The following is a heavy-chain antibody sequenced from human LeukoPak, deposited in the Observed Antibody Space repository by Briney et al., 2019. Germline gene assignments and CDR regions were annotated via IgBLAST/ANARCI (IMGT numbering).Heavy chain of an antibody. CDR2: IYYSGST. V-gene: IGHV4-59*01. CDR1: GGSISSYY. J-gene: IGHJ3*02. Sequence: SETLSLTCTVSGGSISSYYWSWIRQPPGKGLEWIGYIYYSGSTNYNPSLKSRVTISVDTSKNQFSLKLSSVTAADTAVYYCARDRNCSGGSHYHDAFDIWGQGTMVTVSS. D-gene: IGHD2-15*01. CDR3: ARDRNCSGGSHYHDAFDI.